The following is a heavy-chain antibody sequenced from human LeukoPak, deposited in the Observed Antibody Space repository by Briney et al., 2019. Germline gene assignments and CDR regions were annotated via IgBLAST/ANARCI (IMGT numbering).Heavy chain of an antibody. CDR3: GRDHALAGGGLDY. Sequence: AGSLTLSCAAYGLSVSSNHMAWLRQAPGKGLEWVSVIYTGGITYYAHSVQGRFIISRDNSKNPVYLQRIRLRAEDTARYYGGRDHALAGGGLDYWGEGTQVTVSP. J-gene: IGHJ4*02. D-gene: IGHD6-13*01. CDR1: GLSVSSNH. CDR2: IYTGGIT. V-gene: IGHV3-53*01.